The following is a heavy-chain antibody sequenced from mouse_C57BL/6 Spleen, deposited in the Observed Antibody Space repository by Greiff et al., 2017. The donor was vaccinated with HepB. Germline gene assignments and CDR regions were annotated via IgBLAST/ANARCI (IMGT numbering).Heavy chain of an antibody. D-gene: IGHD1-1*01. J-gene: IGHJ2*01. CDR1: GYSITSGYY. Sequence: DVQLQESGPGLVKPSQSLSLTCSATGYSITSGYYRYWIRQSPGNILEWMGYLHYDGNNNYNPSLKNRTSITRDTSNNQFFLKLNSVSTEDTATYYCARDGFISHFDYWGQGTTLTVSS. CDR2: LHYDGNN. CDR3: ARDGFISHFDY. V-gene: IGHV3-6*01.